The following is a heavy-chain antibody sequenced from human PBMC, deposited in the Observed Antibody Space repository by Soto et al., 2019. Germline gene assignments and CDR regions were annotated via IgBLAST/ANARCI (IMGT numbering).Heavy chain of an antibody. Sequence: GGSLRLSCSASGFTFSSYAMHWVRQAPGKGLEYVSAISSNGGSTYYADSVKGRFTISRDNSKNTLYLQMSSLRAEDTAVYYCVNDGQLVGGDYYYGMDVWGQGTTVTVSS. CDR1: GFTFSSYA. V-gene: IGHV3-64D*06. CDR3: VNDGQLVGGDYYYGMDV. J-gene: IGHJ6*02. CDR2: ISSNGGST. D-gene: IGHD6-6*01.